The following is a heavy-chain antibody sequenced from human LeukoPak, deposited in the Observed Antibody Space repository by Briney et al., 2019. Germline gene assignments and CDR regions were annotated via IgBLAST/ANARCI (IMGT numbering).Heavy chain of an antibody. D-gene: IGHD5-18*01. CDR1: GGSISSSSAY. CDR3: VSPRGFSYGYFDY. CDR2: IHYSKNT. J-gene: IGHJ4*02. V-gene: IGHV4-39*01. Sequence: PSQTLSLTCTVSGGSISSSSAYWGWIRQPPGKGLEWIGSIHYSKNTYYNPSLKSRVTISADTSKNQFSLTLGSVSATDTAVYYCVSPRGFSYGYFDYWGQGTLVTVSS.